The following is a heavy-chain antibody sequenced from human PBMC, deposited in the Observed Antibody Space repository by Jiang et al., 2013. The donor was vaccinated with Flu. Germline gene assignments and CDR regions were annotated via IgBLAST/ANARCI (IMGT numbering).Heavy chain of an antibody. CDR1: GFTFSSYA. D-gene: IGHD5-12*01. V-gene: IGHV3-30-3*01. J-gene: IGHJ4*02. CDR3: ARDSAYGLGLLDY. CDR2: ISIDGGNK. Sequence: VQLVESGGGVVQPGRSLRLSYSASGFTFSSYAMHWVRQAPGKGLEWVAVISIDGGNKYYADSVKGRFTISRDNAKNTLYMQMNSLRPEDTAVYFCARDSAYGLGLLDYWGQGTLVTVSS.